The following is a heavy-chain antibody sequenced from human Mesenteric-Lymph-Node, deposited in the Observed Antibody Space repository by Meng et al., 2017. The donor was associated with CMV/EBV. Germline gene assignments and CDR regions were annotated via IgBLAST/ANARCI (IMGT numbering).Heavy chain of an antibody. CDR3: AKDPPYYYGSGNDYSRFDY. Sequence: GGSLRLSCAASGFTFSIHVMSWVRQAPGKGLEWVSTISGLGSDTYYADSVKGRFTISRDNSNNTLYLQMNSLRVEDTAVYYCAKDPPYYYGSGNDYSRFDYWGQGTLVTVSS. CDR1: GFTFSIHV. D-gene: IGHD3-10*01. J-gene: IGHJ4*02. V-gene: IGHV3-23*01. CDR2: ISGLGSDT.